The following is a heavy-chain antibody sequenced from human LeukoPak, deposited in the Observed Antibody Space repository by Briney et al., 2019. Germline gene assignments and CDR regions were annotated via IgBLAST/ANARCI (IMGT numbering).Heavy chain of an antibody. Sequence: SETLSLTCTVSGGSISSGSYYWSWLRQPAGRGLEWIGRIYTSGSTNYNPFLKSRVTISADTSKNQFSLKLSSVTAADTAVYYCARDRVGGGGNDYWGQGTLVTVSS. V-gene: IGHV4-61*02. J-gene: IGHJ4*02. D-gene: IGHD3-16*01. CDR1: GGSISSGSYY. CDR2: IYTSGST. CDR3: ARDRVGGGGNDY.